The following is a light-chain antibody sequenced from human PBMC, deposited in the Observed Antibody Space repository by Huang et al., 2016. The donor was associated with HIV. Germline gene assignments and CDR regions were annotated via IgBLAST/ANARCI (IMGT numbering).Light chain of an antibody. J-gene: IGKJ2*01. CDR3: QQYNNWPLYT. Sequence: EIVMTQSPATLSVSPGERATLSCRASQSVSSNLAWYQQKPGQAPRLLIYGASTRATGIPDRFSGSGSLTEFTLTIRSLQSEDFAVYYCQQYNNWPLYTFGQGTKLEIK. CDR1: QSVSSN. CDR2: GAS. V-gene: IGKV3-15*01.